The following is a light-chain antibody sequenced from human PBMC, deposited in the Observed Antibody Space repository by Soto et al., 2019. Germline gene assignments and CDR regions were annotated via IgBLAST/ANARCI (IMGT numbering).Light chain of an antibody. CDR3: SSYTSTSTVV. J-gene: IGLJ3*02. V-gene: IGLV2-14*01. Sequence: QSVLTQPASVSGSPGQSITISCTGTSIDVGGYNYVSWYQHHPGKAPRLMIYEVSNRPSGISNRFSASKSGNTASLTISGLQAEDEADYYCSSYTSTSTVVFGGGTKLTVL. CDR2: EVS. CDR1: SIDVGGYNY.